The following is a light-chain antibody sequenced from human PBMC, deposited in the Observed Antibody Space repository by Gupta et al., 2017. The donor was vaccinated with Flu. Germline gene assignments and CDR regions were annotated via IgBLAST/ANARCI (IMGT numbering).Light chain of an antibody. CDR3: QVWDSSSDHQV. J-gene: IGLJ2*01. V-gene: IGLV3-21*02. Sequence: YLLPHPPSVSVAPGQTASITSGGNDIGRKNVHWYQQKPGQAPILVVYDDSNRPSGVPERFSGSNSWSTATLTISGGEAGDDADYYCQVWDSSSDHQVFGGGTKLTVL. CDR2: DDS. CDR1: DIGRKN.